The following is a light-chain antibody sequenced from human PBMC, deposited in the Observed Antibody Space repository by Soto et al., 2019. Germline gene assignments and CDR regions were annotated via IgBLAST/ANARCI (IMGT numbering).Light chain of an antibody. CDR3: QSYGDSLSGYV. CDR1: SSDIGAYDY. CDR2: GNS. V-gene: IGLV2-14*03. J-gene: IGLJ1*01. Sequence: QSALTQPASLSGSPGQSITISCTGTSSDIGAYDYVSWFQQHPGKAPKLLIYGNSNRPSGVPDRFSGSKSGTSASLTITGLQAEDEADYYCQSYGDSLSGYVFGTGTKVTVL.